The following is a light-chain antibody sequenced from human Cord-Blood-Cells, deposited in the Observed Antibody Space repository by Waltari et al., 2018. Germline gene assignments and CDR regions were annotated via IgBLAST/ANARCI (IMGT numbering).Light chain of an antibody. J-gene: IGLJ3*02. CDR3: QSADSSGTWV. Sequence: SFELTQPPSVSVSPGQTARITRSGDAFLNQYVYWYPQKPGQAPVLVIYKDSERPSGIPERFSGSSSGTTVTLTISGVQAEDEADYYCQSADSSGTWVFGGGTKLTVL. CDR2: KDS. V-gene: IGLV3-25*03. CDR1: AFLNQY.